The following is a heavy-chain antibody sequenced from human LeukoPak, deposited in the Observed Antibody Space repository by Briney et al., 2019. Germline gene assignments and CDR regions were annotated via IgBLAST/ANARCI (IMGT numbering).Heavy chain of an antibody. J-gene: IGHJ4*02. D-gene: IGHD2-15*01. CDR2: IYYSGST. Sequence: KPSETLSLTCTVSGGSISSYYWSWIRQPPGKGLEWIGYIYYSGSTNYNPSLKSRVTMSVDTSKNQFSLNLSSMTAADTAVYYCARLLAGCPGGRCRAHFDYWGQGTLVTVSS. CDR1: GGSISSYY. V-gene: IGHV4-59*01. CDR3: ARLLAGCPGGRCRAHFDY.